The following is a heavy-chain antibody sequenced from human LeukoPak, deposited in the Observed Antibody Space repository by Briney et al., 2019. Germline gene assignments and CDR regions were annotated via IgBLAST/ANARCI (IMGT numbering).Heavy chain of an antibody. Sequence: GGSLRLSCAASGSTFSSYGMHWVRQAPGKGLEWVAFIRYDESNKYYADSVKGRFTISRDNSKNTLYLQMNSLRAEDTAVYYCAKFGTNYFDSSGYYQTNYYYYYMDVWGKGTTVTVSS. CDR2: IRYDESNK. D-gene: IGHD3-22*01. CDR3: AKFGTNYFDSSGYYQTNYYYYYMDV. J-gene: IGHJ6*03. V-gene: IGHV3-30*02. CDR1: GSTFSSYG.